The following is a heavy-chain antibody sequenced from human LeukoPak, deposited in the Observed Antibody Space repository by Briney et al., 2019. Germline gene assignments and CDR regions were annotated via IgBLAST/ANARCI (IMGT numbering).Heavy chain of an antibody. CDR3: ARSSHYTIPFDS. CDR2: INSDGSVT. CDR1: GFRFSSYW. V-gene: IGHV3-74*01. Sequence: PGGSLRLSCAPSGFRFSSYWMHWVRQAPGKGLVWVSRINSDGSVTTFADSVKGRFTISRDNAMDTVYLQMDNLTVEDTAVYFCARSSHYTIPFDSWGQGMLVTVSS. J-gene: IGHJ5*01. D-gene: IGHD2-2*02.